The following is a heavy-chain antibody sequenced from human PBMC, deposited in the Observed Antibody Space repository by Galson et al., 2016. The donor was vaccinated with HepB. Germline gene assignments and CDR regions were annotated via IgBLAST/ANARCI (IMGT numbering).Heavy chain of an antibody. CDR2: ISYDGSNK. J-gene: IGHJ6*03. CDR1: GFTFSGST. D-gene: IGHD6-13*01. Sequence: SLRLSCAASGFTFSGSTMHWVRQASGKGLEWVAVISYDGSNKYYADSVKGRFTISRDNSKNTLYLQMNSLRAEDTAVYYCAKRSIAAAGPHYYYMDVWGKGTTVTVSS. V-gene: IGHV3-30*18. CDR3: AKRSIAAAGPHYYYMDV.